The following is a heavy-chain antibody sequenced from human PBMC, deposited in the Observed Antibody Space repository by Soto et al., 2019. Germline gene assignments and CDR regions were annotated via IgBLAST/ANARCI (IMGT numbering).Heavy chain of an antibody. CDR3: VRYPLPFISTWCYLFAS. Sequence: GGYLRLSCAASGFPFSRSFMPWVRQAPGKGLVWVARVNTDGSATVYAGSVKGRFTISRDNVRNTVSLEMNDLRAEDTAVYFCVRYPLPFISTWCYLFASCGQGTLVTGSA. J-gene: IGHJ5*02. V-gene: IGHV3-74*01. D-gene: IGHD2-2*01. CDR1: GFPFSRSF. CDR2: VNTDGSAT.